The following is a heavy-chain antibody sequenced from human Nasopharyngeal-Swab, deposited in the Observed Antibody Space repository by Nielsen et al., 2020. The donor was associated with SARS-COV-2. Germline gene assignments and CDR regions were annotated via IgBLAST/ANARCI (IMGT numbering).Heavy chain of an antibody. D-gene: IGHD5-12*01. J-gene: IGHJ6*03. CDR2: INHSGST. V-gene: IGHV4-34*01. Sequence: WIRQPPGKGLEWIGEINHSGSTNYNPSLKSRVTISVDTSKNQFSLKLSSVTAADTAVYYCARGRHIVATSLRYYYYMNVWGKGTTVTVSS. CDR3: ARGRHIVATSLRYYYYMNV.